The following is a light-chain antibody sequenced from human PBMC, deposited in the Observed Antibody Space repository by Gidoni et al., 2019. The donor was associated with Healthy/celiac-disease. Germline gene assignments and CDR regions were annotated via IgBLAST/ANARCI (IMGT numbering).Light chain of an antibody. J-gene: IGKJ1*01. Sequence: EIVMTQSPATLSVSPGERATLSCRASQSVSSNLAWYQQKPGQAPRLLIYGASTRATGIPARFSGSESGTVFTLTISSLQSEDFAVYYCQQYNNWPRTFXPXTKVEIK. V-gene: IGKV3-15*01. CDR1: QSVSSN. CDR3: QQYNNWPRT. CDR2: GAS.